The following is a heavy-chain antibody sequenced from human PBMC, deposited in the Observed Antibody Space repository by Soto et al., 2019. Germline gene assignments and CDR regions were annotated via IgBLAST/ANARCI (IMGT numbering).Heavy chain of an antibody. J-gene: IGHJ6*02. CDR3: ARVRELWSYSYYAMDV. CDR1: GGSVNIGTYY. CDR2: IYYSGST. Sequence: SETLSLTCTVPGGSVNIGTYYWSWIRQPPGKGLEWIGYIYYSGSTNYNPSLKSRVTISVDTSKNQFSLKLSSVTAADTAVYYCARVRELWSYSYYAMDVWGQGTTVTLSS. V-gene: IGHV4-61*01. D-gene: IGHD1-7*01.